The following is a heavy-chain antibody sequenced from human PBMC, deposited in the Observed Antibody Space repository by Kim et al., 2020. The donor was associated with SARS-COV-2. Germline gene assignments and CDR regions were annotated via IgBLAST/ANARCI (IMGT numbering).Heavy chain of an antibody. J-gene: IGHJ3*02. D-gene: IGHD3-10*01. V-gene: IGHV3-7*03. CDR3: ARGITKIRGVKAFDI. Sequence: VDSVKGRFDLSRDNAENSLYLQMNSLRAEDTAVYYCARGITKIRGVKAFDIWGQGTMLTVS.